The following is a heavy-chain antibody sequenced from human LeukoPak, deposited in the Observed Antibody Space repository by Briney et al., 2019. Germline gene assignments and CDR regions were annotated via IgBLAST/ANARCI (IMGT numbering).Heavy chain of an antibody. CDR2: IYSGGST. CDR3: ATTLVRYFDY. Sequence: GGSLRLSCAASGFTFSSYAMSWVRQAPGKGLEWVSVIYSGGSTYYADSVKGRFTISRDNSKNTLYLQMNSLRAEDTAVYYCATTLVRYFDYWGQGTLVTVSS. V-gene: IGHV3-66*01. CDR1: GFTFSSYA. D-gene: IGHD6-13*01. J-gene: IGHJ4*02.